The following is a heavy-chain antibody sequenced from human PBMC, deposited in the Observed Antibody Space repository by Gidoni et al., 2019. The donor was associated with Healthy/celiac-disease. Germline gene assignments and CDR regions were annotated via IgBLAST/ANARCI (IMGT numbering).Heavy chain of an antibody. D-gene: IGHD4-17*01. V-gene: IGHV3-21*01. CDR3: ARVYDDYGDYYFDY. CDR2: ISSSSSYI. CDR1: GFTFSSYS. J-gene: IGHJ4*02. Sequence: EVQLVESGGGLVKPGGSLSLSCAGSGFTFSSYSMNWVRQAPGKGLEWISSISSSSSYIYYADSVKGRFTISRDNAKNSLYLQMNSLRAEDTAVYYCARVYDDYGDYYFDYWGQGTLVTVSS.